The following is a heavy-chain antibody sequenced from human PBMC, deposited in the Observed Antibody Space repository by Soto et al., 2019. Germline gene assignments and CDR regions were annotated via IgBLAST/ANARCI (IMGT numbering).Heavy chain of an antibody. D-gene: IGHD3-3*01. Sequence: GESLKISCKGSGYSFPTHWIGWVRQMPGKGLEWMGIIYPGDSDTRYSPSFQGQVTISVDKSINTAYLQWSTLKASDTAVYYCAREGGYYDFWSGYGPEYYYYGMDVWGQGTTVTVSS. CDR3: AREGGYYDFWSGYGPEYYYYGMDV. CDR1: GYSFPTHW. V-gene: IGHV5-51*01. CDR2: IYPGDSDT. J-gene: IGHJ6*02.